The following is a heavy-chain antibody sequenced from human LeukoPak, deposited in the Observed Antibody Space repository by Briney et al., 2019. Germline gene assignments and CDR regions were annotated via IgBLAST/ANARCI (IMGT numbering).Heavy chain of an antibody. D-gene: IGHD3-16*01. CDR1: GFNFSSYS. CDR2: IGSSSSFR. V-gene: IGHV3-21*01. Sequence: GGSLRLSCAASGFNFSSYSMNWVRQAPGKGLEWVSSIGSSSSFRYYADSVKGRFTISRDNAKNSLYLQMNSLRVEDTAVYYCARDHLMGDYYMDVWGKGTTVTVSS. J-gene: IGHJ6*03. CDR3: ARDHLMGDYYMDV.